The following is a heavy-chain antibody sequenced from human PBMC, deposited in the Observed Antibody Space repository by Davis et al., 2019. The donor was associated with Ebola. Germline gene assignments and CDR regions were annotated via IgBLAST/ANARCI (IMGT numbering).Heavy chain of an antibody. CDR3: ASGWDYYGMDV. CDR1: GASISSYY. V-gene: IGHV4-59*01. CDR2: IYYIGST. Sequence: SEPLSLTCPLSGASISSYYWSWIRQPPGKGLEWTGYIYYIGSTNYNPSLKSPVTISVDTSKNQFSLKLSSVTAADTAVYYCASGWDYYGMDVWGQGTTVTVSS. J-gene: IGHJ6*02. D-gene: IGHD3-10*01.